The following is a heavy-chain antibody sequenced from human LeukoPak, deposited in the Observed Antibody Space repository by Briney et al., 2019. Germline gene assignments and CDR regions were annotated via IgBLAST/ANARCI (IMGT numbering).Heavy chain of an antibody. CDR2: IYYSGST. Sequence: SETLSLTCTVSGGSISSYYWSWIRQPPGKGLEWIGYIYYSGSTNYNPSLKSRVTISVDTSKNQFSLKLSSVTAADTAVYYCARLLNWGSYYFDYWGQGTLVTVSS. J-gene: IGHJ4*02. CDR3: ARLLNWGSYYFDY. D-gene: IGHD7-27*01. V-gene: IGHV4-59*08. CDR1: GGSISSYY.